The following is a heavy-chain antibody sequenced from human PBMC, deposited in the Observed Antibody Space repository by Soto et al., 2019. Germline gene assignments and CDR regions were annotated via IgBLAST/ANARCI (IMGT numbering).Heavy chain of an antibody. J-gene: IGHJ6*02. CDR1: GGSISSYY. CDR3: ARAITIFGVVSMDV. Sequence: XETLSLTCTVSGGSISSYYWSWIRQPAGKGLEWIGRIYTSGSTNYNPSLKSRVTMSVDTSKNQFSLKLSSVTAADTAVYYCARAITIFGVVSMDVWGQGTTVTVSS. D-gene: IGHD3-3*01. V-gene: IGHV4-4*07. CDR2: IYTSGST.